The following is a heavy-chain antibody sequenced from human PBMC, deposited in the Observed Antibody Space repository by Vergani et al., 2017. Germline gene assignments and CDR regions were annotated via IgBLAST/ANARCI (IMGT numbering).Heavy chain of an antibody. CDR2: IYPGDSDT. V-gene: IGHV5-51*01. J-gene: IGHJ6*02. Sequence: EVQLVQSGAEVKKPGEPLKISCKGSGYSFTSYWIGWVRQMPGKGLEWMGIIYPGDSDTSYSPSFQGQVTISADKSISTAYLQWSSLKASDTAMYYCARHRGWGLVVVAATPWYYYYGMDVWGQGTTVTVSS. CDR3: ARHRGWGLVVVAATPWYYYYGMDV. D-gene: IGHD2-15*01. CDR1: GYSFTSYW.